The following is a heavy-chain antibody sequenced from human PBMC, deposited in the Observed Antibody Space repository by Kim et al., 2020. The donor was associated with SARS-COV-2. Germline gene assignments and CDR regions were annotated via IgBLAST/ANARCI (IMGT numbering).Heavy chain of an antibody. CDR3: AGGPITMVRGVNFDS. V-gene: IGHV5-51*01. Sequence: GESLKISCKGSGYSFTSYWIGWVRQMPGKGLEWMGIIYPGDSDTRYNPSLQGQVTISADKSISTAYLQWSSLKASDTAMYYCAGGPITMVRGVNFDSWGQGTLVTVSS. CDR2: IYPGDSDT. J-gene: IGHJ4*02. D-gene: IGHD3-10*01. CDR1: GYSFTSYW.